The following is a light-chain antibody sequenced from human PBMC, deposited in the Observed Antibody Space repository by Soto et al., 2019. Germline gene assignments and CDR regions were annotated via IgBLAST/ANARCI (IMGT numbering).Light chain of an antibody. Sequence: QSVLTQPPSASGSPGQSVTISCTGTSSDVVGYDYVSWYQQHPGKAPKLMIFEVSKRPSGVPDRFSGSKSGNTASLTVSGLQAEDEADYYCSSYAGNTKGVFGTGTKLTVL. V-gene: IGLV2-8*01. CDR1: SSDVVGYDY. CDR2: EVS. CDR3: SSYAGNTKGV. J-gene: IGLJ1*01.